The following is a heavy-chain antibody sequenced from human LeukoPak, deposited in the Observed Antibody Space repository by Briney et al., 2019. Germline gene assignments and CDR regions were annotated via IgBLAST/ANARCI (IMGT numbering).Heavy chain of an antibody. V-gene: IGHV3-53*01. Sequence: GGSLRLSCAASGFSVSSNYMSWVRQAPGKGLEWVALIYSDETTYYADSVKGRFTISRDNSKSTLSLQMNSLRAEDTAVYYCARHWELRGQGTLETVSS. J-gene: IGHJ4*02. CDR3: ARHWEL. CDR1: GFSVSSNY. CDR2: IYSDETT. D-gene: IGHD1-26*01.